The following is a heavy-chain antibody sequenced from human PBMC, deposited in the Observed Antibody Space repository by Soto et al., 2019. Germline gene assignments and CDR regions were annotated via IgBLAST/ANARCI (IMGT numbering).Heavy chain of an antibody. CDR1: GYTFTSYG. D-gene: IGHD3-3*01. CDR2: ISAYNGNT. Sequence: ASVKVSFKASGYTFTSYGISWVRQAPGQGLEWVGWISAYNGNTNYAQKLQGRVTMTTDTSTSTAYMELRSLRSDDTAVYYCAREKEWLYAFDIWGQGTMVTVSS. J-gene: IGHJ3*02. V-gene: IGHV1-18*01. CDR3: AREKEWLYAFDI.